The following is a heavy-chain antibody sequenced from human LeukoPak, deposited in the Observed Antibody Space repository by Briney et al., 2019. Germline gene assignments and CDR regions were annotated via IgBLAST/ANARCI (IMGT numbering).Heavy chain of an antibody. V-gene: IGHV4-34*01. Sequence: SETLSLTCAVYGGSFSGYYWSWIRQPPGKGLERIGEINHSGSTNYNPSLKSRVTISVDTSKNQFSPKLSSVTAADTAVYYCARLDLTSCFDYWGQGTLVTVSS. CDR1: GGSFSGYY. CDR3: ARLDLTSCFDY. J-gene: IGHJ4*02. D-gene: IGHD1/OR15-1a*01. CDR2: INHSGST.